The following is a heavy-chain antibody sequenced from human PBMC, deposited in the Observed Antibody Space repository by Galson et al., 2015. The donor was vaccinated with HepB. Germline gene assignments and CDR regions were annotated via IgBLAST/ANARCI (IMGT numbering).Heavy chain of an antibody. D-gene: IGHD3-10*01. CDR2: IIPIFGTA. V-gene: IGHV1-69*13. CDR3: ASRRMVRGVTLSVYPY. Sequence: SVKVSCKASGGTFSSYAISWVRQAPGQGLEWMGVIIPIFGTANYAQKFQGRVTITADESTRTAYMELSSLRSEDTAVYYCASRRMVRGVTLSVYPYWGQGTLVTVSS. CDR1: GGTFSSYA. J-gene: IGHJ4*02.